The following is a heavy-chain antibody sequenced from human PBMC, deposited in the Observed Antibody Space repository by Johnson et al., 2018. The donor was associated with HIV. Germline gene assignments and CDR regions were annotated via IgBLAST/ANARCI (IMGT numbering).Heavy chain of an antibody. CDR2: IRSGADGGGT. J-gene: IGHJ3*02. CDR3: QGGYSSGWYSNAFDI. D-gene: IGHD6-19*01. Sequence: VKLVESGGGLVQPVRSLRLSCTASGFTFGDYAMSWFRQAPVKGLAWVGCIRSGADGGGTEYAASVEGRFTISRDDSKSIGYMQMNSLKNEDQAVYYGQGGYSSGWYSNAFDIGGQGTMVTVSS. CDR1: GFTFGDYA. V-gene: IGHV3-49*03.